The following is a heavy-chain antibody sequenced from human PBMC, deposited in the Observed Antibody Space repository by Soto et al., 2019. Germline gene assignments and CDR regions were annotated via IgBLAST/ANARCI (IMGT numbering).Heavy chain of an antibody. V-gene: IGHV3-15*01. Sequence: GGSLRLSCAASGFTFSSYAMSWVRQAPGKGLEWVGRIKSKTDGGTTDYAAPVKGRFTISRDDSKNTLYLQMNSLKTEDTAVYYCTTLPYYAEYEYVWGSYRYAFDIWGHGTMGTVSS. J-gene: IGHJ3*02. CDR1: GFTFSSYA. CDR2: IKSKTDGGTT. CDR3: TTLPYYAEYEYVWGSYRYAFDI. D-gene: IGHD3-16*02.